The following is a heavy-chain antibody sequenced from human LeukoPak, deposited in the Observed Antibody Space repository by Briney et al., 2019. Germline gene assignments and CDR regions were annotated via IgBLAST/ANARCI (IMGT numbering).Heavy chain of an antibody. CDR1: VFTFSDYY. CDR2: ITSSVITI. Sequence: GSLRLSCAAPVFTFSDYYMSFIRQAPGKGLGWVSYITSSVITIYYADSVKGQFTISRENAKNSLYLQMNSLRAEDTAVYYCARDGSRYCSSTSCYSGYYYYGMDVWGRGTTVTVSS. V-gene: IGHV3-11*01. J-gene: IGHJ6*02. D-gene: IGHD2-2*01. CDR3: ARDGSRYCSSTSCYSGYYYYGMDV.